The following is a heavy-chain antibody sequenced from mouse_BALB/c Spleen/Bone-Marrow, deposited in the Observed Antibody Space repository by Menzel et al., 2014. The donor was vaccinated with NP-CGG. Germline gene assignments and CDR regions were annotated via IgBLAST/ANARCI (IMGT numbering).Heavy chain of an antibody. V-gene: IGHV5-6-3*01. CDR1: GFTFSNYG. Sequence: EARGVESGGGLVQPGGSLKLSCAASGFTFSNYGMSWVRQTPDKRLELVATINSNGGSTYYPDSVKGRFTISRDTAKNTLYLQMSSLKSEETAMYYCVRGNYGNYVDYFDFWGQGTTLTVSS. D-gene: IGHD2-1*01. CDR3: VRGNYGNYVDYFDF. J-gene: IGHJ2*01. CDR2: INSNGGST.